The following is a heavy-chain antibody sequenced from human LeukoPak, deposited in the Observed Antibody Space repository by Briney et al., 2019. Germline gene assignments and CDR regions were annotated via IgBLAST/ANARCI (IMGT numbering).Heavy chain of an antibody. CDR3: ARLAVGNADSSSSADIWFDP. CDR1: GGSFSGYY. CDR2: INHSGST. J-gene: IGHJ5*02. D-gene: IGHD6-6*01. Sequence: SETLSLTCAVYGGSFSGYYWSWIRQPPGKGLEWIGEINHSGSTNYNPSLKSRVTISVDTSKNQFSLKLSSVTAADTAVYYCARLAVGNADSSSSADIWFDPWGQGTLVTVSS. V-gene: IGHV4-34*01.